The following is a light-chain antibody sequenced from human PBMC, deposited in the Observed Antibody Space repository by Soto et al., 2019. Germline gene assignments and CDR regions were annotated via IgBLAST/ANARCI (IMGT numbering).Light chain of an antibody. CDR1: QSISIN. Sequence: EVVLTQSPGTLSVSPGDRVTLSCRASQSISINLAWYQHKPGQAPRLLIHGASTRATGIPARISGSGAGTEFTLTISSLQPEDFATYYCLLDFRYFWAFGQGTKVDIK. CDR2: GAS. V-gene: IGKV3D-15*01. CDR3: LLDFRYFWA. J-gene: IGKJ1*01.